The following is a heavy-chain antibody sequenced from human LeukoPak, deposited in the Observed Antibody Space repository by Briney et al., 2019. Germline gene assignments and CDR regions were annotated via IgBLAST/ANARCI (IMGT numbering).Heavy chain of an antibody. V-gene: IGHV3-21*01. CDR3: ARLQYQLPHFDP. CDR2: ISSSSSYI. CDR1: GFTFSSYS. D-gene: IGHD2-2*01. Sequence: GESLRLSCAASGFTFSSYSMNWVRQAPGKGLEWVSSISSSSSYIYYADSVKGRFTISRDNAKNSLYLQMNSLRAEDTAVYYCARLQYQLPHFDPWGQGTLVTVSS. J-gene: IGHJ5*02.